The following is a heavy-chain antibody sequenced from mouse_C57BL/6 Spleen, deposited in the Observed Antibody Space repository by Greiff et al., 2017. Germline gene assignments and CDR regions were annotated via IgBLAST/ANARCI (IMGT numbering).Heavy chain of an antibody. D-gene: IGHD2-4*01. CDR1: GYTFTDYY. CDR3: ASGGLRPFAY. Sequence: EVQLQQSGPELVKPGASVKISCKASGYTFTDYYMNWVKQSHGKSLEWIGDINPNNGGTSYNQKFKGKATLTVDKSSSTAYMELRSLTSEDSAVYYCASGGLRPFAYWGQGTLVTVSA. CDR2: INPNNGGT. V-gene: IGHV1-26*01. J-gene: IGHJ3*01.